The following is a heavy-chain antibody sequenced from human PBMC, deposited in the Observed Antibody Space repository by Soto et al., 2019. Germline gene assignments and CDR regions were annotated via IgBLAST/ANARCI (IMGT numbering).Heavy chain of an antibody. CDR1: GFTFSSYE. D-gene: IGHD3-22*01. V-gene: IGHV3-48*03. J-gene: IGHJ4*02. CDR3: SSAHRVYSYDSSCYYYDY. Sequence: GGSLRLSCAASGFTFSSYEMNWVRQAPGKGLEWVSYISSSGSTINYADSTKGRFNISRINDKKSMFLQMNSLRAEDTAVYYCSSAHRVYSYDSSCYYYDYWGQGTLVTVSS. CDR2: ISSSGSTI.